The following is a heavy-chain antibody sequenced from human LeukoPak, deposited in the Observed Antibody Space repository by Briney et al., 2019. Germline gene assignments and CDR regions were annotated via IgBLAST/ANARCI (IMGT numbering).Heavy chain of an antibody. D-gene: IGHD3-22*01. J-gene: IGHJ4*02. V-gene: IGHV4-38-2*02. CDR2: IYHSGST. CDR3: ARDYPDYYDSSGLDY. Sequence: PSETLSLTCTVSGYSISSGYYWGWIRQPPGKGLEWIGSIYHSGSTYYNPSLKSRVTISVDTSKNQFSLKLSSVTAADTAVYYCARDYPDYYDSSGLDYWGQGTLVTVSS. CDR1: GYSISSGYY.